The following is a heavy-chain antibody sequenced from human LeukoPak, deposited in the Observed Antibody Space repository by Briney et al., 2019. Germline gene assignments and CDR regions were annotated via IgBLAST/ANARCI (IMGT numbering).Heavy chain of an antibody. V-gene: IGHV4-39*01. J-gene: IGHJ4*02. D-gene: IGHD6-19*01. CDR3: ARRHSSGWYRYFDY. CDR2: IYYSGST. CDR1: GGSISSSSYY. Sequence: SETLSLTCTVSGGSISSSSYYWGWTRQPPGKGLEWIGSIYYSGSTYYNPSLKSRVTISVDTSKNQFSLKLSSVTAADTAVYYCARRHSSGWYRYFDYWGQGTLVTVSS.